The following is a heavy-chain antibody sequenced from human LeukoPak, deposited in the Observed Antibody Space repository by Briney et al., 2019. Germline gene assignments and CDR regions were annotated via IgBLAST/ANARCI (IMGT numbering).Heavy chain of an antibody. CDR2: MNPNGGNT. V-gene: IGHV1-8*01. D-gene: IGHD6-19*01. CDR1: GYTFTSYD. Sequence: ASVKVSCKASGYTFTSYDINWVRQATGQGLEWMGWMNPNGGNTGYAQKFQGRVTMTRNTSISTAYMELSSLRSEDTAVYYCARGLHTQIPHSSGWDPFDYWGQGTLVTVSS. J-gene: IGHJ4*02. CDR3: ARGLHTQIPHSSGWDPFDY.